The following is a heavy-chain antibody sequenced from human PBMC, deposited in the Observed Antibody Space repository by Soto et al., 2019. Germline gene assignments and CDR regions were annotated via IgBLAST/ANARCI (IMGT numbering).Heavy chain of an antibody. CDR1: GFTFSSYA. J-gene: IGHJ4*02. V-gene: IGHV3-64D*06. D-gene: IGHD2-2*02. CDR2: ISSNGGST. Sequence: GGSLRLSCSASGFTFSSYAMHWVRQAPGKGLEYVSAISSNGGSTYYADSVKGRFTISRDNSKNTLYLQMSSLRAEDTAVYYCVKDQFYCSSTSCYTGQQLPWGQGTLVTVSS. CDR3: VKDQFYCSSTSCYTGQQLP.